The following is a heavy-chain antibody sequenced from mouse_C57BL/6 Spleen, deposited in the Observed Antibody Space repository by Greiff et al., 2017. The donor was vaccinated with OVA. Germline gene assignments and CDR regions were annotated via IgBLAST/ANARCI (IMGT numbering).Heavy chain of an antibody. J-gene: IGHJ2*01. Sequence: EVQLMESGPGLVKPSQSLSLTCSVTGYSITSGYYWNWIRQFPGNKLEWMGYISYDGSNNYNPSLKNRISITRDTSKNQFFLKLNSVTTEDTATYYCARVGGDYFDYWGQGTTLTVSS. V-gene: IGHV3-6*01. CDR3: ARVGGDYFDY. CDR2: ISYDGSN. CDR1: GYSITSGYY.